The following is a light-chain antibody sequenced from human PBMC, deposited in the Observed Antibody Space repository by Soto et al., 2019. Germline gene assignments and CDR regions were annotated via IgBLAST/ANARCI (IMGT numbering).Light chain of an antibody. CDR2: WAS. CDR1: QSVLYSSNNKNY. J-gene: IGKJ3*01. V-gene: IGKV4-1*01. CDR3: QQYYSPSLT. Sequence: DIVMTQSPDSLAVSLGERATINCKSSQSVLYSSNNKNYLAWYQQKPGQPPKLLIYWASTRESGVPDRFSGSGSGTDFTLTISSLQAEDVAVYYCQQYYSPSLTFGPGTKVDIK.